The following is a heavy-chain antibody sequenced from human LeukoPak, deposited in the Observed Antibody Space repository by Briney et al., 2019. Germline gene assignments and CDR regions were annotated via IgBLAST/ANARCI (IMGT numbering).Heavy chain of an antibody. CDR3: AKDSYYDFWSGYLGNINFDY. J-gene: IGHJ4*02. CDR2: IGSSGSI. CDR1: GFTFRSYE. Sequence: GGSLRLSCAASGFTFRSYEMNWVRQAPGKGLEWVSYIGSSGSIYYADSVKGRFTISRDNSKNTLYLQMNSLRAEDTAVYYCAKDSYYDFWSGYLGNINFDYWGQGTLVTVSS. V-gene: IGHV3-48*03. D-gene: IGHD3-3*01.